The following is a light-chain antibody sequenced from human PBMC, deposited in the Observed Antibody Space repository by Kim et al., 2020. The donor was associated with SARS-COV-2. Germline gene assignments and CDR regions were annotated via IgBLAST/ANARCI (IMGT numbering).Light chain of an antibody. CDR2: EDN. CDR1: SGRSASTF. V-gene: IGLV6-57*03. Sequence: ASTRRTLPSPCTRSSGRSASTFLQWYQQRPGTAPTAVIYEDNQRPSWVPDRFSGSIDGSSNSASLTISGLKTEVEADYYCQSGRLFGGGTQLTV. CDR3: QSGRL. J-gene: IGLJ7*01.